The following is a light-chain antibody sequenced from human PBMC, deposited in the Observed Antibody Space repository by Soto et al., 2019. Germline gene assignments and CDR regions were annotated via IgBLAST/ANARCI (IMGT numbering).Light chain of an antibody. CDR3: QQNGASPWT. J-gene: IGKJ1*01. CDR2: DAS. V-gene: IGKV1-5*01. Sequence: DIQMTQSPSTLSASVGDRVTITCRASQNVNKWLAWFQQKPGKVPKLLIFDASTLQTGVPSRFGGGGSGTEFTLTISGLQPDDFAVYHCQQNGASPWTFGQGTKVDIK. CDR1: QNVNKW.